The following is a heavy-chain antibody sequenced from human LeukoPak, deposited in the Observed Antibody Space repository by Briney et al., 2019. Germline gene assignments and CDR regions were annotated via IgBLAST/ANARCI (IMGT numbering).Heavy chain of an antibody. Sequence: GASVQISCKTSGFSFTAYYMHWVRQAPGQGLEWMALSNPRDGSTDYAQKFQGRVTMTRGTSTSTVYMELSSLRSEDTAVYYCAREGSSLKFFDLWGQGTLVTVSS. CDR3: AREGSSLKFFDL. J-gene: IGHJ3*01. D-gene: IGHD3-10*01. V-gene: IGHV1-46*01. CDR2: SNPRDGST. CDR1: GFSFTAYY.